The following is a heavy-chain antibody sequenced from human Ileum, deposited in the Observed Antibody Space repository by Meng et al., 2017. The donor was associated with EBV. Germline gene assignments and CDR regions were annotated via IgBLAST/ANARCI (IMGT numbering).Heavy chain of an antibody. CDR2: IYYSRNT. CDR3: ARDGGGGSGSYYRWFES. J-gene: IGHJ5*01. D-gene: IGHD3-10*01. Sequence: QVQLQESGPGLVKPSQSLALTCAGSAGSITGGNYYCSWIRQPPGKGLEWIGYIYYSRNTCYNPSLKSRVTISVDTSKNQFSLNLNSVTAADTAVYYCARDGGGGSGSYYRWFESWGQGTLVTVSA. CDR1: AGSITGGNYY. V-gene: IGHV4-30-4*01.